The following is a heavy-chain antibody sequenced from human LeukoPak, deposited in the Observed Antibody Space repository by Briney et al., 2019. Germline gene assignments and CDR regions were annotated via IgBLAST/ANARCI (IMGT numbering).Heavy chain of an antibody. CDR2: IYYSGST. Sequence: SETLSLTCTVSGGSISSSSYYWGWIRQPPGKGLEWIGSIYYSGSTYYNPSLKSRVTISVDTSKNQFSLKLSSVTAADTAVYYSARDTLGNSSGYYSRVGAFDIWGQGTMVTVSS. CDR1: GGSISSSSYY. D-gene: IGHD3-22*01. J-gene: IGHJ3*02. V-gene: IGHV4-39*07. CDR3: ARDTLGNSSGYYSRVGAFDI.